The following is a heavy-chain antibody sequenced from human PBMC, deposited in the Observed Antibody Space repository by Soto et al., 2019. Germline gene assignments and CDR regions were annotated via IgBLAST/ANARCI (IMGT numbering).Heavy chain of an antibody. Sequence: GASVKVSCKASGYTFTSYDINWVRQATGQGLEWMGWMNPNSGNTGYAQKFQGRVTMTRNTSISTAYMELSSLRSEDTAVYYCARDGHGDYAYYYMDVWGKGTTVTVSS. V-gene: IGHV1-8*01. D-gene: IGHD4-17*01. CDR3: ARDGHGDYAYYYMDV. CDR1: GYTFTSYD. J-gene: IGHJ6*03. CDR2: MNPNSGNT.